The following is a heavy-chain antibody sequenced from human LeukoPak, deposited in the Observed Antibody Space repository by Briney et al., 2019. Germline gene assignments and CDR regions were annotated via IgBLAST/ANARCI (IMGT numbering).Heavy chain of an antibody. Sequence: GGSLRLSCAASGFTFSDHYMDWVRQAPGKGLEWVGRSRNKADSYTKEHAASVKGRFTISRDDSQNSLYLQMNYLKTEDTAVYYCARGGPYGGNSAFDYWGQGTLVTVSS. J-gene: IGHJ4*02. CDR1: GFTFSDHY. CDR2: SRNKADSYTK. D-gene: IGHD4-23*01. CDR3: ARGGPYGGNSAFDY. V-gene: IGHV3-72*01.